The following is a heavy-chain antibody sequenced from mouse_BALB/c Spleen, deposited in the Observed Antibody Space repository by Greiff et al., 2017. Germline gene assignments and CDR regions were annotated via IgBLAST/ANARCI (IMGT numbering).Heavy chain of an antibody. CDR1: GFAFSSYD. CDR2: ISSGGGST. V-gene: IGHV5-12-1*01. CDR3: ARQFRRPSYWYFDV. J-gene: IGHJ1*01. Sequence: EVMLVESGGDLVKPGGSLKLSCAASGFAFSSYDMSWVRQTPEKRLEWVAYISSGGGSTYYPDTVKGRFTISRDNAKNTLYLQMSSLKSEDTAMYYGARQFRRPSYWYFDVWGAGTTVTVSS.